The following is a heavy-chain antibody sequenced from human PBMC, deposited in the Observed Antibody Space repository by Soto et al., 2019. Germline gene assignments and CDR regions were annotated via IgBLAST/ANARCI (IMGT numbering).Heavy chain of an antibody. D-gene: IGHD2-8*01. CDR3: ARGGKYCTNGVCSFSGMDV. CDR2: ISAYNGNT. Sequence: QVQLVQSGAEVKKPGASVKVSCKASGYTFTSYGISWVRQAPGQGLEWMGWISAYNGNTNYAQKLQGRVTMTTDTSTSTAYTELRSLRSDDTAVYYSARGGKYCTNGVCSFSGMDVWGQGTTVTVSS. CDR1: GYTFTSYG. V-gene: IGHV1-18*01. J-gene: IGHJ6*02.